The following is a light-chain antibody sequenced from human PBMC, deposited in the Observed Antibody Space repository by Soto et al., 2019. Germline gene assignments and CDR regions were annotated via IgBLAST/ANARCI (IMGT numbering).Light chain of an antibody. V-gene: IGKV3-20*01. CDR1: QSVRSNY. CDR2: RAF. Sequence: EIVLTQSPGTLSLCPGERATLSCRASQSVRSNYLAWYQQKPGQAPRLLIYRAFIRATGIPDRFSGSGSGTDFTLTISRLEPEDFALYYCQQYGSSWTVGQGNKVDSK. J-gene: IGKJ1*01. CDR3: QQYGSSWT.